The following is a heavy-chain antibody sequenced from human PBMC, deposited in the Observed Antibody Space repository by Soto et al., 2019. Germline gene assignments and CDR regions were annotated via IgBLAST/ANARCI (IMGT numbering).Heavy chain of an antibody. CDR3: ARGSHVTMVRGNINP. D-gene: IGHD3-10*01. J-gene: IGHJ5*02. V-gene: IGHV3-33*01. Sequence: QVQLVESGGGVVQPGRSLRLSCAASGFTFSRYGMHWVRQAPGKGLEWVAVIWYDGSNKYYADSVKGRFTISRDNSKNTLYLQMNSLRAEDTAVYYCARGSHVTMVRGNINPWGQGTLVTVSS. CDR1: GFTFSRYG. CDR2: IWYDGSNK.